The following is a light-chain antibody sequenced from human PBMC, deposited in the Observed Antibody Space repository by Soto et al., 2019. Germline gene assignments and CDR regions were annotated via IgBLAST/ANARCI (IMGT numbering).Light chain of an antibody. CDR2: EAT. CDR3: CSCSYTGNFTYV. Sequence: QSALTQPASVSGSPGQSITISCTGTSSDVGRNNIVSWYQQHPGSAPKLIIYEATKRPSGVSNRFSGSKSGNTASLTISRLPAEDEADYYCCSCSYTGNFTYVFGTGAKVTVL. CDR1: SSDVGRNNI. V-gene: IGLV2-23*01. J-gene: IGLJ1*01.